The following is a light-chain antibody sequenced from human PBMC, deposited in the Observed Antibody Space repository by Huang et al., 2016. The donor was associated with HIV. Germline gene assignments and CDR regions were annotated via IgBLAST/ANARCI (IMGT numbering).Light chain of an antibody. J-gene: IGKJ2*01. CDR1: QSLLHSDGKTH. V-gene: IGKV2D-29*01. CDR3: MQTTQLRQT. CDR2: EVS. Sequence: DIVLTQTPLPLSVTPGQPASISCKSTQSLLHSDGKTHLYWSLQKPGQPPQLLIYEVSNRFCGVSDRFTGSGSGTDFTLKISRVEAEDVGVYYCMQTTQLRQTFGQGTKLEIK.